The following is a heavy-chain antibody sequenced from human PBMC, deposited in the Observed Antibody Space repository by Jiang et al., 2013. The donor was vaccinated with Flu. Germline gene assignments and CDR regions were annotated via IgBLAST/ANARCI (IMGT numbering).Heavy chain of an antibody. J-gene: IGHJ6*04. V-gene: IGHV4-34*01. CDR2: INHSGST. CDR3: ARGPSGDFWSGYYREYYYYYGMDV. Sequence: LLKPSETLSLTCAVYGGSFSGYYWSWIRQPPGKGLEWIGEINHSGSTNYNPSLKSRVTISVDTSKNQFSLKLSSVTAADTAVYYCARGPSGDFWSGYYREYYYYYGMDVWGKGTTVTVSS. D-gene: IGHD3-3*01. CDR1: GGSFSGYY.